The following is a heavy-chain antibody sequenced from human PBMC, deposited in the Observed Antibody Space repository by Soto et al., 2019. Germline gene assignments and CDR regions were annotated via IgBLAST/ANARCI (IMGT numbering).Heavy chain of an antibody. CDR1: GFTFSSYG. CDR3: AKVVEKWELLLWFDP. J-gene: IGHJ5*02. V-gene: IGHV3-30*18. CDR2: ISYDGSNK. Sequence: GGSLRLSCAASGFTFSSYGMHWVRQAPGKGLEWVAVISYDGSNKYYADSVKGRFTISRDNSKNTLYLQMNSLRAEDTAVYYCAKVVEKWELLLWFDPWGQGTLVTVSS. D-gene: IGHD1-26*01.